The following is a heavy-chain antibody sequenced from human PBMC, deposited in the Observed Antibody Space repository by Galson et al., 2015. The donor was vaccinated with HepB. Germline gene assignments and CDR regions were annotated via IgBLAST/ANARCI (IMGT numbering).Heavy chain of an antibody. CDR3: ARSHTTWYEVADY. V-gene: IGHV3-48*04. D-gene: IGHD6-13*01. J-gene: IGHJ4*02. Sequence: SLRLSCAATGFTFSSYSMNWVRQAPGKGLEWVSYISSSSNNIYYADSVKGRLTVSRENAKNSLSLQMNSLRAEDTAVYYCARSHTTWYEVADYWGQGTLVTVSS. CDR2: ISSSSNNI. CDR1: GFTFSSYS.